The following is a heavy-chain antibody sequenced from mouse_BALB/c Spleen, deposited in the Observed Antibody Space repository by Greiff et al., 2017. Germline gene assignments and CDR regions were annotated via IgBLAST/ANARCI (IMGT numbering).Heavy chain of an antibody. CDR3: ARDYYGSSYEGFDY. J-gene: IGHJ2*01. CDR2: ISYSGST. Sequence: EVKLMESGPGLVKPSQSLSLTCTVTGYSITSDYAWNWIRQFPGNKLEWMGYISYSGSTSYNPSLKSRISITRDTSKNQFFLQLNSVTTEDTATYYCARDYYGSSYEGFDYWGQGTTLTVSS. V-gene: IGHV3-2*02. D-gene: IGHD1-1*01. CDR1: GYSITSDYA.